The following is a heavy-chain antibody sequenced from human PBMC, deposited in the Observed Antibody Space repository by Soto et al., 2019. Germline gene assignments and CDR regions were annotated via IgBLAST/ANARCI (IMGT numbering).Heavy chain of an antibody. Sequence: RASVKVSCKASGGTFRSYAISWVRQAPGQGLEWMGGIIPIFGTANYAQKFQGRVTITADESTSTAYMELSNLRSEDTAVYYCAREGRFGDDILAGPDTKDWFDPCGEGTLVTVSS. V-gene: IGHV1-69*13. CDR2: IIPIFGTA. J-gene: IGHJ5*02. D-gene: IGHD3-9*01. CDR1: GGTFRSYA. CDR3: AREGRFGDDILAGPDTKDWFDP.